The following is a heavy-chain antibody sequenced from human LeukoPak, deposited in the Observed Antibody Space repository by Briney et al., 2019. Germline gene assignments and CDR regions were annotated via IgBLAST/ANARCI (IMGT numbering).Heavy chain of an antibody. V-gene: IGHV4-4*07. CDR1: GGSISDHY. CDR2: IYSSGSA. CDR3: ARDVRYASGWSTPES. D-gene: IGHD6-19*01. J-gene: IGHJ5*02. Sequence: SETLSLTCTVSGGSISDHYWSWIRQPSGKGLEWIGSIYSSGSATYSPSLKSRVSMSVDTSNNYFSLNLTSVTAADTALYFCARDVRYASGWSTPESWGQGILVTVSS.